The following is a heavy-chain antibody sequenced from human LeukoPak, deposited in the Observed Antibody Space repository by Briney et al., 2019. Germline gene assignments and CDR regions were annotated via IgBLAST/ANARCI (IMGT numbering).Heavy chain of an antibody. CDR2: MRPKSGGT. J-gene: IGHJ3*02. CDR1: GYTFIDFY. Sequence: ASVKVSCKASGYTFIDFYMHWVRQAPGQGLEWMGWMRPKSGGTNYAQKFKGRLTVTRDTSISTAYMELSWLTSDDTVLYYCARGRVRCSGGNCYSYAFDIWGQGTMVTVSS. D-gene: IGHD2-15*01. CDR3: ARGRVRCSGGNCYSYAFDI. V-gene: IGHV1-2*02.